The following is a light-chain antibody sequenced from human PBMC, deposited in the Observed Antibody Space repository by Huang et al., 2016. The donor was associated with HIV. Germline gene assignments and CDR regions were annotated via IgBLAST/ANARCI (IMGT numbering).Light chain of an antibody. CDR3: QQYYSTPPIT. Sequence: DIQMTQSPSSLSASVGDRVTITCRASQDISNSLAWYQQKPGKAPKLLLYAASRLKSGVPSRFSGSGSWTDYTLTISSLQPEDFATYYCQQYYSTPPITFGQGTRLEIK. CDR1: QDISNS. J-gene: IGKJ5*01. CDR2: AAS. V-gene: IGKV1-NL1*01.